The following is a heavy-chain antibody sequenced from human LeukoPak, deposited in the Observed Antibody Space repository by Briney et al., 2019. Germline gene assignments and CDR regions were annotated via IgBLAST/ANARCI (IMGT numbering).Heavy chain of an antibody. J-gene: IGHJ3*02. V-gene: IGHV1-69*13. Sequence: SVKVSCKGSGGTFSSYAISWVRQAPGQGLEWMGGTIPIFGTANYAQKFQGRVTITADESTSTAYMELSSLRSEDTAVYYCARDFGDGYNYRHDAFDIWGQGTMVTVSS. CDR2: TIPIFGTA. CDR1: GGTFSSYA. CDR3: ARDFGDGYNYRHDAFDI. D-gene: IGHD5-24*01.